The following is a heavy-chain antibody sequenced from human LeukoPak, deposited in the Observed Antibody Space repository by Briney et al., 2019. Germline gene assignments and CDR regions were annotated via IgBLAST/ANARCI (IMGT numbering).Heavy chain of an antibody. V-gene: IGHV1-8*01. Sequence: ASVKVSCKASGYTFTSYDINWVRQATGQGLEWMGWMNPNSGNTGYAQKFQGRVTMTRNTSISTAYMELSSLRSEDTAVYYCARGVRNYDILTGSMDVWGKGTTVTISS. CDR3: ARGVRNYDILTGSMDV. CDR2: MNPNSGNT. CDR1: GYTFTSYD. J-gene: IGHJ6*04. D-gene: IGHD3-9*01.